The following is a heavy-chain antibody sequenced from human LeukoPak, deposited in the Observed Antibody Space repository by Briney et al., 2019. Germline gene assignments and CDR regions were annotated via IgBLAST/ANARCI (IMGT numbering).Heavy chain of an antibody. D-gene: IGHD5-18*01. Sequence: PGGSLRLSCAASELSVSTNCMTWVRQAPGKGLEWVSFIYSDGSTYYADSVRGRFTISRDNAKNSLFLQMNSLRAEDTAVYYCARGREGYSYIFDSWGQGTLVTVSS. V-gene: IGHV3-53*01. J-gene: IGHJ4*02. CDR3: ARGREGYSYIFDS. CDR1: ELSVSTNC. CDR2: IYSDGST.